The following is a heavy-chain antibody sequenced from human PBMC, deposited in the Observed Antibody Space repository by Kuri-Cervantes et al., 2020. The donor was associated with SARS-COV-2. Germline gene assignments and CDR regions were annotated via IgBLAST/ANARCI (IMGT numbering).Heavy chain of an antibody. CDR2: IAHDVSRT. D-gene: IGHD6-19*01. Sequence: GESLKISCEASGFMFSSYGMHWVRQAPGKGLEWVAAIAHDVSRTHYSDSVNGRFTISRDNSKNMVYLQMTTLREDDTAVYYCAKEGNSGWYGGYWGQGALVTVSS. J-gene: IGHJ4*02. CDR1: GFMFSSYG. CDR3: AKEGNSGWYGGY. V-gene: IGHV3-30*18.